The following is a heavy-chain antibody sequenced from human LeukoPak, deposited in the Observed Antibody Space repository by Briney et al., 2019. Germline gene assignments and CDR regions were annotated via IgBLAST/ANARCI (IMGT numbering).Heavy chain of an antibody. V-gene: IGHV4-38-2*01. Sequence: PSETLSFTSAVSGYSICSVYYWGWIRRPPGKGLEWIASIYHSGSTYYNPALMSRVTITVDTSTNQFSRKLSSVTAADKAVYYCAGLGGSGSYAFDIWGQGTMVTVSS. D-gene: IGHD2-15*01. J-gene: IGHJ3*02. CDR1: GYSICSVYY. CDR3: AGLGGSGSYAFDI. CDR2: IYHSGST.